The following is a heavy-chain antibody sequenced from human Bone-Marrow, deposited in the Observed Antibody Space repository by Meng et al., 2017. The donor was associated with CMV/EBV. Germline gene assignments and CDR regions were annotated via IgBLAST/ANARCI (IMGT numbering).Heavy chain of an antibody. CDR1: GGTFSSYD. D-gene: IGHD2-2*02. CDR2: IIPIFGTA. J-gene: IGHJ6*02. CDR3: STAVVVPAAINYYYGMDG. V-gene: IGHV1-69*05. Sequence: SVKVSCKASGGTFSSYDISWVRQAPGQGLEWMGGIIPIFGTANYAQKYQGRVTITTDESTSTAYMELSSLISEDTAVYYCSTAVVVPAAINYYYGMDGWGQGTTVTVSS.